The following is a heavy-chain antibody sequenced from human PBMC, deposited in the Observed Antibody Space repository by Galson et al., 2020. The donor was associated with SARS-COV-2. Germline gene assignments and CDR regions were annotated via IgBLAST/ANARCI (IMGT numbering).Heavy chain of an antibody. CDR3: AHRLLLFSSNWFDP. Sequence: KMSGPTLVKPTQTLTLTCTFSGFSLSTSGVGVGWIRQPPGKALEWLALIYWDDDKRYSPSLKSRLTITKDTSKNQVVLTMTNMDPVDTATYYCAHRLLLFSSNWFDPWGQGTLVTVSS. J-gene: IGHJ5*02. V-gene: IGHV2-5*02. D-gene: IGHD3-10*02. CDR1: GFSLSTSGVG. CDR2: IYWDDDK.